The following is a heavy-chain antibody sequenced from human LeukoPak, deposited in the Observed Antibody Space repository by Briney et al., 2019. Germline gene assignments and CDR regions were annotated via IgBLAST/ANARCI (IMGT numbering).Heavy chain of an antibody. Sequence: PSETLSLTCAVYGGSFSGYYWSWIRQPPGKGLEWIGEINHSGSTNYNPSLKSRVTISVDTSKNQFSLKLSSVTAADTAVYYCARHLMVRGVIILYFDYWGQGTLVTVSS. D-gene: IGHD3-10*01. J-gene: IGHJ4*02. V-gene: IGHV4-34*01. CDR3: ARHLMVRGVIILYFDY. CDR2: INHSGST. CDR1: GGSFSGYY.